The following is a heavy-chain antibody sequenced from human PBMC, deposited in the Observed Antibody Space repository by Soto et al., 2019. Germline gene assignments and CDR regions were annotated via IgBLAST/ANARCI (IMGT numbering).Heavy chain of an antibody. Sequence: ASVKVSCKASGYTFTSYAMHWVRQAPGQRLEWMGWINAGNGNTKYSQKFQGRVTITRDTSASTAYMELSSLRSEDTAVYYCAREARRGSYRYTDYYYYYYMDVWGKGTTVTVSS. J-gene: IGHJ6*03. CDR1: GYTFTSYA. D-gene: IGHD3-16*02. CDR3: AREARRGSYRYTDYYYYYYMDV. CDR2: INAGNGNT. V-gene: IGHV1-3*01.